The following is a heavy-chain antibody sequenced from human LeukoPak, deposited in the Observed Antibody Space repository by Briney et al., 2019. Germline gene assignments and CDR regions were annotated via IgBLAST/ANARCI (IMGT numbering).Heavy chain of an antibody. D-gene: IGHD3-16*01. Sequence: GGSLRLSCVASGFSFSRSGMHWVRQAPGKGLEWVTFIGYDGSKIYYADSVKGRFTISRDNSKNTLYLQMNSLRAEDTAVYYCAKEGRGGFDIWGQGTMVTVSS. V-gene: IGHV3-30*02. CDR1: GFSFSRSG. CDR2: IGYDGSKI. J-gene: IGHJ3*02. CDR3: AKEGRGGFDI.